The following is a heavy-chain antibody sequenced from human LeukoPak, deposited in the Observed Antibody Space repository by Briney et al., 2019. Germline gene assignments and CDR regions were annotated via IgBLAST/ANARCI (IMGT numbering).Heavy chain of an antibody. CDR3: AKSPVMWTTATKSYYCYGMDV. CDR1: GFTFSSYC. V-gene: IGHV3-23*01. D-gene: IGHD4-17*01. Sequence: GGSLGLSCAASGFTFSSYCISWVRQAPGKGLEWVSTISGSGGTTYYADSVKGRFTISRDNSANTLYLQMSSLRAEDTAMYYCAKSPVMWTTATKSYYCYGMDVWGQGTTVTVSS. CDR2: ISGSGGTT. J-gene: IGHJ6*02.